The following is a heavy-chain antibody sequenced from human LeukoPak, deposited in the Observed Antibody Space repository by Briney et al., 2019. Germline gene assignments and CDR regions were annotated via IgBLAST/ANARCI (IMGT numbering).Heavy chain of an antibody. V-gene: IGHV1-46*01. J-gene: IGHJ6*02. CDR2: INPGGGST. D-gene: IGHD5-18*01. CDR3: ASQYSSRPYYYYGMDV. Sequence: ASVKVSCKASGYTFTIYYMHGVRQAPGQGLECLGIINPGGGSTNYAQKFQGRVTMTRDTSTSTVYMELTSLRSEDTAVYYCASQYSSRPYYYYGMDVWGQGTTVTVSS. CDR1: GYTFTIYY.